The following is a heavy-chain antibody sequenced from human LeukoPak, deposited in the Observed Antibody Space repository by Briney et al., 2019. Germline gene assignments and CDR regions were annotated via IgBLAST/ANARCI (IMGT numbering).Heavy chain of an antibody. D-gene: IGHD3-3*01. CDR1: GFTFSGFW. Sequence: GGSLRLSCAVSGFTFSGFWMSWSRQAPGKGLEWVASINSDGSEGYYADAVKGRFTISRDNAKNSLYLQINSLRAEDTAVYYCVRERNNFWSGHHSIFDSWGQGTLVTVSS. CDR2: INSDGSEG. CDR3: VRERNNFWSGHHSIFDS. V-gene: IGHV3-7*03. J-gene: IGHJ4*02.